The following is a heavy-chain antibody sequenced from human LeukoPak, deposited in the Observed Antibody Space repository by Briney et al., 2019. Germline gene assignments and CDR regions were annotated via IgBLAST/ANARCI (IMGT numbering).Heavy chain of an antibody. J-gene: IGHJ5*02. Sequence: GGSLRLSCAASAFTFSSYSMNWVRQAPGKGLEWVPHIRSSSETFYADSVKGRFTISRDNARNSLYLQMNNLRGEDTAIYYCARDAGNSGYGCDLWGQGTLVTVSS. D-gene: IGHD5-12*01. CDR2: IRSSSET. CDR1: AFTFSSYS. CDR3: ARDAGNSGYGCDL. V-gene: IGHV3-48*01.